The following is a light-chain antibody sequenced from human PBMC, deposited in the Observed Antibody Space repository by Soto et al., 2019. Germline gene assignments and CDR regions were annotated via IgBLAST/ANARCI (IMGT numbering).Light chain of an antibody. CDR1: QSFSSS. J-gene: IGKJ4*01. V-gene: IGKV3-15*01. CDR2: DAS. CDR3: QQYNNWPFT. Sequence: EIVMTRSPATLSVSPGERATLYCRASQSFSSSLAWYQQKPGQAPRLLIYDASARATGIPARFSGSGSGTEVTLTISSLQSEDFAVYYCQQYNNWPFTFGGGTKVEI.